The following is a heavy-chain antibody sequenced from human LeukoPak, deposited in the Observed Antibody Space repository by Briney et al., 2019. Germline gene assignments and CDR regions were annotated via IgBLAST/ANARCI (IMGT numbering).Heavy chain of an antibody. Sequence: PGGSLRLSCTASGFTFSSYEMNWVRQAPGKGLEWVSSISRNGNSIYYADSVKGRFTISRDNVKNSLYLQMNSLRAEDTAVYYCASGYDFFDYWGQGTLVTVSS. V-gene: IGHV3-48*03. D-gene: IGHD5-12*01. CDR1: GFTFSSYE. CDR2: ISRNGNSI. CDR3: ASGYDFFDY. J-gene: IGHJ4*02.